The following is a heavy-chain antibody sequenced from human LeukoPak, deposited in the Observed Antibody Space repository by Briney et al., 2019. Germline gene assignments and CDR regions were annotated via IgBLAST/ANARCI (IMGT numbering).Heavy chain of an antibody. CDR2: IRSEAYRGTT. D-gene: IGHD3-10*01. V-gene: IGHV3-49*04. CDR3: ASRQEGSGSYYYYYYGMDV. Sequence: GGSLRLSCLASGFTFGDHAMSWVRQAPGKGLEWVGFIRSEAYRGTTEYAASVKGRFTISRDDSKSIAYLQMNSLKTEDTAVYYCASRQEGSGSYYYYYYGMDVWGKGTTVTVSS. J-gene: IGHJ6*04. CDR1: GFTFGDHA.